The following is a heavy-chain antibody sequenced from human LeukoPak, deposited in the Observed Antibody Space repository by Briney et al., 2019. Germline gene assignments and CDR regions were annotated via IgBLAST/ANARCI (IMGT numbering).Heavy chain of an antibody. J-gene: IGHJ4*02. Sequence: GGSLRLSCAASGFTFSSYAMSWVRQAPGKGLEWVSAISGSGGSTYYADSVKGRFTISRDNSKNTLYLQMNSLRAEDTAVYYCAKDPRFGELLDSSFDYWGQGTLVTVSS. CDR2: ISGSGGST. D-gene: IGHD3-10*02. CDR1: GFTFSSYA. CDR3: AKDPRFGELLDSSFDY. V-gene: IGHV3-23*01.